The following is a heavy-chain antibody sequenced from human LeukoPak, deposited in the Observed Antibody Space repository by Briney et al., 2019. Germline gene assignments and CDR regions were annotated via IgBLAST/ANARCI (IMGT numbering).Heavy chain of an antibody. Sequence: GGSLRLSCAASGFTFSSYWMHWVRQAPGEGLVWVSRINTDGSTTSYADSVKGRFTISRDTSNNTLYLQLNSLRAEDTAVYYCAKDRWATQTTYDAFDIWGQGTMVTVSS. V-gene: IGHV3-74*01. CDR1: GFTFSSYW. CDR3: AKDRWATQTTYDAFDI. J-gene: IGHJ3*02. CDR2: INTDGSTT. D-gene: IGHD1-1*01.